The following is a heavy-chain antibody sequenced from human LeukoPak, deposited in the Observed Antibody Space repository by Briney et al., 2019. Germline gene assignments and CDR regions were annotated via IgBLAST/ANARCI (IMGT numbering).Heavy chain of an antibody. Sequence: ASVKVSCKASGYTFTNYHINWVRQASGQGLEWMTWINPDTGDKGYARKFQDRVTITTDTSISTAYMELSSLSSQDTAVYFCARTASITASGYDYWGQGTLFSVPS. D-gene: IGHD1-20*01. CDR2: INPDTGDK. V-gene: IGHV1-8*03. J-gene: IGHJ4*02. CDR1: GYTFTNYH. CDR3: ARTASITASGYDY.